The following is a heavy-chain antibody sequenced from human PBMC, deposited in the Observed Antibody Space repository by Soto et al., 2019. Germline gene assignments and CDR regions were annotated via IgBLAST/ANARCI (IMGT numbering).Heavy chain of an antibody. D-gene: IGHD4-4*01. J-gene: IGHJ4*02. CDR3: ARAPADYSNGFDY. CDR2: IYHSGST. CDR1: GGSISSGGYS. Sequence: SETLSLTCAVSGGSISSGGYSWSWIRQPPGKGLEWIGYIYHSGSTYYNPSLKSRVTISVDRSKNQFSLKLSSVTAADTAVYYCARAPADYSNGFDYWGQGTLVTVSS. V-gene: IGHV4-30-2*01.